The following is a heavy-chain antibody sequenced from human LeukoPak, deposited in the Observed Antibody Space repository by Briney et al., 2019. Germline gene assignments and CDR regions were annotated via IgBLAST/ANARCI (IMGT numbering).Heavy chain of an antibody. V-gene: IGHV4-61*02. CDR3: ARGVVGATKDFDY. J-gene: IGHJ4*02. CDR2: IYTSGST. CDR1: GGSISSGSYY. Sequence: SETLSLTCTVSGGSISSGSYYWSWIRQPAGKGLEWIGRIYTSGSTNYNPSPKSRVTISVDTSKNQFSLKLSSVAAADTAVYYSARGVVGATKDFDYWGQGNLVTVSS. D-gene: IGHD1-26*01.